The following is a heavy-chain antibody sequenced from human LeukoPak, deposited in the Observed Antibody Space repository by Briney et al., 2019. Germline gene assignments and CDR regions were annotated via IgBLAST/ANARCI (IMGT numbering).Heavy chain of an antibody. CDR3: ASGYCSSTSCNYYYYYMDV. D-gene: IGHD2-2*01. J-gene: IGHJ6*03. CDR1: GFIFSNYN. Sequence: GGSLRLSCAGSGFIFSNYNMNWVRQAPGKGLEWVSYISSSSSSIYYADSVKGRFTISRDNAKNSLYLQMNSLRAEDTAVYYCASGYCSSTSCNYYYYYMDVWGKGTTVTVSS. CDR2: ISSSSSSI. V-gene: IGHV3-48*01.